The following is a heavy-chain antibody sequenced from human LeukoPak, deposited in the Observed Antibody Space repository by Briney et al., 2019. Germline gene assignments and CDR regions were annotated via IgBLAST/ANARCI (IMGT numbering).Heavy chain of an antibody. D-gene: IGHD3-22*01. V-gene: IGHV4-59*01. Sequence: KASETLSLTCTLSGASISSYYSSWIRQPPGKGLEWIGYIYYSGSTNYNPSLKSRVTISVDTSKNQFSLRLSSVTAADTAVYYCARHRYYYDSSGYYYQPWGQGTLVTVSS. CDR2: IYYSGST. CDR1: GASISSYY. J-gene: IGHJ5*02. CDR3: ARHRYYYDSSGYYYQP.